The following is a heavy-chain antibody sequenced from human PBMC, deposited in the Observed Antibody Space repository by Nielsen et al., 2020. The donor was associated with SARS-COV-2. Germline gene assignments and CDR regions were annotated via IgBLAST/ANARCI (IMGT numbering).Heavy chain of an antibody. Sequence: GGSLRLSCAASGFSFSDYAMHWLRQAPGKGLEWVTFISYDGKKDYVDSVKGRFTISRDNSKNTVYLQMNSLRPEDTAVYYCAKDPGFLVSADFGYWGQGTLVIVSS. CDR3: AKDPGFLVSADFGY. CDR1: GFSFSDYA. D-gene: IGHD5/OR15-5a*01. CDR2: ISYDGKK. J-gene: IGHJ4*02. V-gene: IGHV3-30*18.